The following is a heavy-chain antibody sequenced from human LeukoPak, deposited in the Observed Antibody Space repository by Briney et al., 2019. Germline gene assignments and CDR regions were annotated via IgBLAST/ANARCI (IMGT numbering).Heavy chain of an antibody. CDR3: ARDSYYYDSSGYYYVDY. CDR1: GFTFSSYS. J-gene: IGHJ4*02. V-gene: IGHV3-21*01. Sequence: GGSLRLSCAASGFTFSSYSMNWVRQAPGKGLEWVSSISSSSSYIYYADSVKGRFTISRDNAKSSLYLQMNSLRAEDTAVYYCARDSYYYDSSGYYYVDYWDQGTLVTVSS. CDR2: ISSSSSYI. D-gene: IGHD3-22*01.